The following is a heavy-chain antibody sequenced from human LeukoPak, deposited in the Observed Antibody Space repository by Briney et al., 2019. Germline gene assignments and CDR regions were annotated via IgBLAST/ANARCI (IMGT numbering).Heavy chain of an antibody. CDR2: IIPILGIA. D-gene: IGHD2-15*01. V-gene: IGHV1-69*04. J-gene: IGHJ4*02. CDR1: GYTFTSYD. CDR3: ASGYCSGGSCYRSDY. Sequence: ASVKVSCKASGYTFTSYDINWVRQAPGQGLEWMGRIIPILGIANYAQKFQGRVTITADKSTSTAYMELSSLRSEDTAVYYCASGYCSGGSCYRSDYWGQGTLVTVSS.